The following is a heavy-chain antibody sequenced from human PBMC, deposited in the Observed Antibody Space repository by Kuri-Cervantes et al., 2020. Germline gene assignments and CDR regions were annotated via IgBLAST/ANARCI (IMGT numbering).Heavy chain of an antibody. CDR1: GGSFSGYC. CDR3: ARHLRYYYDSSGPGGNDAFDI. V-gene: IGHV4-34*01. J-gene: IGHJ3*02. Sequence: GSLRLSCAVYGGSFSGYCWSWIRQPPGKGLEWIGEINHSGSTNYNPSLKSRVTISVDTSKNQFSLKLSSVTAADTAVYYCARHLRYYYDSSGPGGNDAFDIWGQGTMVTVSS. CDR2: INHSGST. D-gene: IGHD3-22*01.